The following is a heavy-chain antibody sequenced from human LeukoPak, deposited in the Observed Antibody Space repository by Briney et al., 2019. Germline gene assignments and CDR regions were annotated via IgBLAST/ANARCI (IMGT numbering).Heavy chain of an antibody. J-gene: IGHJ5*02. D-gene: IGHD2-21*02. V-gene: IGHV4-31*03. CDR2: IYYSGST. Sequence: PSETLSLTCTVSGGSISSGGYYWSWIRQHPGKGLEWIGYIYYSGSTYYDPSLKSRVTISVDTSKNQFSLKLSSVTAADTAVYYCARGLLFSWFDPWGQGTLVTVSS. CDR3: ARGLLFSWFDP. CDR1: GGSISSGGYY.